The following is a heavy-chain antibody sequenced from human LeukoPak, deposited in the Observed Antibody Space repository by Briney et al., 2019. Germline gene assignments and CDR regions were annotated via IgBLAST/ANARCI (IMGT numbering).Heavy chain of an antibody. CDR3: AKDPGAYIGMAYNFDY. Sequence: PGGSLRLSCAASGFTFSSYSMNWVRQAPGKGLEWVSYISSSSSTIYYADSVKGRFTISRDNSKNTLYLQMNSLRAEDTAVYYCAKDPGAYIGMAYNFDYWGQGTLVTVSS. CDR1: GFTFSSYS. V-gene: IGHV3-48*01. CDR2: ISSSSSTI. D-gene: IGHD2-8*02. J-gene: IGHJ4*02.